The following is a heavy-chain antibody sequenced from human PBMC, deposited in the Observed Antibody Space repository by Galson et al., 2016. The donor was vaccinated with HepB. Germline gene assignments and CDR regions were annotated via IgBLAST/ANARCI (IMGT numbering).Heavy chain of an antibody. CDR2: ISDDANSK. J-gene: IGHJ4*02. CDR1: GFTFSRYT. CDR3: ARDATRHGYNDGQLDY. Sequence: SLRLSCAASGFTFSRYTVHWVRQAPGKGLEWLAVISDDANSKYYADSVKGRFTISRDSSKNSLYLQMNSLRTEDTAVYYCARDATRHGYNDGQLDYWGQGTLVTVSS. D-gene: IGHD5-24*01. V-gene: IGHV3-30-3*01.